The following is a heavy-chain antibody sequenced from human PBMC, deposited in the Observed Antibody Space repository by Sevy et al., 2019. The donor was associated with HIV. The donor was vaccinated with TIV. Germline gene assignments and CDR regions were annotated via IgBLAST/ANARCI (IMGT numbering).Heavy chain of an antibody. CDR1: GFTFSSYW. CDR2: IKQDGSEK. CDR3: ARENEYGYSSSWYGLPGSGFDY. V-gene: IGHV3-7*03. D-gene: IGHD6-13*01. J-gene: IGHJ4*02. Sequence: GGSLRLSCAASGFTFSSYWMSWVRQAPGKGLEWVANIKQDGSEKYYVDSVKGRFTISRDNAKNSLYLQMNSLRAEDTAVYYCARENEYGYSSSWYGLPGSGFDYWGQGTLVTVSS.